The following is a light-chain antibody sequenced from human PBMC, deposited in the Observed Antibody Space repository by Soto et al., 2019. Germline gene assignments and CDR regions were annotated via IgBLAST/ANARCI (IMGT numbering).Light chain of an antibody. CDR1: LSVSSSY. Sequence: EIVMTHSPATLSVSPWEIATLSCRASLSVSSSYLAWYQQKPGQAPRLVIYGASNRATGIPDRFSGSGSGTEFTLTINSLQSEDFAVYYCQQYNHWPLTFGGGTKVDIK. CDR2: GAS. V-gene: IGKV3D-15*01. CDR3: QQYNHWPLT. J-gene: IGKJ4*01.